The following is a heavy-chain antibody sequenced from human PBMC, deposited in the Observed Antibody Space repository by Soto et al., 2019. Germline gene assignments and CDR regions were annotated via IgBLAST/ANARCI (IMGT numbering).Heavy chain of an antibody. CDR1: GYSFTSYW. J-gene: IGHJ6*03. V-gene: IGHV5-51*01. Sequence: GESLKISCKGSGYSFTSYWIGWVRQMPGKGLEWMGIIYPGDSDTRYSPSFQGQVTISADKSISTAYLQWSSLKASDTAMYYCARHETTVTDYYYYYMDVWGKGTTVTVSS. CDR3: ARHETTVTDYYYYYMDV. CDR2: IYPGDSDT. D-gene: IGHD4-17*01.